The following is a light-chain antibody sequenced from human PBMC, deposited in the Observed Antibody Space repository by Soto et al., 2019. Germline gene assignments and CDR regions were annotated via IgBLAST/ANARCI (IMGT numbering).Light chain of an antibody. CDR1: NSNIGNNY. CDR2: EDD. V-gene: IGLV1-51*01. CDR3: GTCDGSPNTVV. J-gene: IGLJ3*02. Sequence: QSVVTQTPSVSAAPGQKVTISCSGSNSNIGNNYVSWYQQLPGTAPKLLIYEDDKRPSGIPDRFSGSKSGTSSTLAITGLQTGDEADYYGGTCDGSPNTVVFDGGTKLTVL.